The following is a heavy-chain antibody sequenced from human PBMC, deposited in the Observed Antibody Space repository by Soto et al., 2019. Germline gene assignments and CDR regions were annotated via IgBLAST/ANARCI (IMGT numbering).Heavy chain of an antibody. Sequence: QVQLVQSGAEVKKPGSSVKVSCKASGGNFSSYAISWVRQAPGQGLEWMGGIIPIFGTANYAQKFQGRVTNTAEESTSTTYMELSSLRSEYTAVYYCAKGLSYCGCDCYLYYYCMDVWGQGTTVTVSS. D-gene: IGHD2-21*02. CDR2: IIPIFGTA. CDR3: AKGLSYCGCDCYLYYYCMDV. V-gene: IGHV1-69*01. J-gene: IGHJ6*02. CDR1: GGNFSSYA.